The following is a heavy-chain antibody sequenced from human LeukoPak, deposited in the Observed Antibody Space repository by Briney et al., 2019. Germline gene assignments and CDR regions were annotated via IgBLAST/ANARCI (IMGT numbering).Heavy chain of an antibody. J-gene: IGHJ4*02. V-gene: IGHV3-53*01. CDR1: GFTVSSNY. Sequence: PGGSLRLSCAASGFTVSSNYMSWVRQAPGKGLEWVSVIYSGGTTYYADSVMGRFTVSRDNSKNTLYVQMKSLRAEDTAVYYCAKDFVVVPGNVNYFDYWGRGTLVTVSS. CDR2: IYSGGTT. D-gene: IGHD2-21*02. CDR3: AKDFVVVPGNVNYFDY.